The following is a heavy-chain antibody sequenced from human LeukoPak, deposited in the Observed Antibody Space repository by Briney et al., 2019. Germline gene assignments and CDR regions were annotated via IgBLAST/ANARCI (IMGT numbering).Heavy chain of an antibody. D-gene: IGHD1/OR15-1a*01. V-gene: IGHV3-30*02. CDR1: GFTFSDYG. J-gene: IGHJ4*02. CDR2: IRFDGSDQ. CDR3: AKEGTASKPSDLDY. Sequence: GGSLRLSCAASGFTFSDYGIHGVRQAPGRGLEWVAFIRFDGSDQYYADSVKGRFTISRDNSKNKLFLQMNSLRPDDTAVYYCAKEGTASKPSDLDYWGQGTLVTVSS.